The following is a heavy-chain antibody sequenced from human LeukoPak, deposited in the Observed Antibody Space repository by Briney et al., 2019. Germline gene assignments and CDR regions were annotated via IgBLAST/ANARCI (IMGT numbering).Heavy chain of an antibody. CDR2: ISSSGSTI. D-gene: IGHD2-15*01. V-gene: IGHV3-48*03. CDR1: GFTSSSYE. CDR3: ARVVAAPPTYNWFDP. Sequence: PGGSLRLSCAASGFTSSSYEMNWVRQAPGKGLEWVSYISSSGSTIYYADSMKGRFTISRDNAKNSLYLQMNSLRAEDTAIYYCARVVAAPPTYNWFDPWGQGTLVTVSS. J-gene: IGHJ5*02.